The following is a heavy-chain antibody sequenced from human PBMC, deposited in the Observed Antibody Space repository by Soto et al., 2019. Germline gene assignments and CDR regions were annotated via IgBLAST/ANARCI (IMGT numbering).Heavy chain of an antibody. J-gene: IGHJ4*02. CDR1: GGSISSYY. V-gene: IGHV4-59*01. CDR3: ARDSAASGY. CDR2: IYYSGST. D-gene: IGHD3-3*01. Sequence: QVQLQESGPGLVKPSETLSLTCTVSGGSISSYYWSWIRQPPGTGLEWIGYIYYSGSTNYNPSLKSRVPISVDTSKIQFSLKLSSVTDADTAVYYCARDSAASGYWGQGTLVTVSS.